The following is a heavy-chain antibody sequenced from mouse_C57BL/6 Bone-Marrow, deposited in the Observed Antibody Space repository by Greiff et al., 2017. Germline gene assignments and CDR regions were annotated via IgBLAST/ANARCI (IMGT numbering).Heavy chain of an antibody. CDR3: VRHGSYYFDY. V-gene: IGHV10-1*01. CDR1: GFSFNTYA. CDR2: IRSKGNNYAT. Sequence: EVQLQESGGGLVQPKGSLKLSCAASGFSFNTYAMNWVRQAPGKGLEWVARIRSKGNNYATYYADSVKDRFTISRDDSESMLYLQMNNLKTEDTAMYYCVRHGSYYFDYWGQGTTLTVSS. J-gene: IGHJ2*01. D-gene: IGHD1-1*01.